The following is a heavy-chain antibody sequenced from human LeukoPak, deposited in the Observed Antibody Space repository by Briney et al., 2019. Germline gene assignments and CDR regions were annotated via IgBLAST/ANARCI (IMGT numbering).Heavy chain of an antibody. J-gene: IGHJ5*02. CDR2: INPHSGDT. CDR1: GYTFTTHG. D-gene: IGHD6-6*01. CDR3: ARGSISEGNWFDP. V-gene: IGHV1-2*02. Sequence: GASVKVSCKASGYTFTTHGITWVRQAPGQGLEWMGWINPHSGDTNYAQKFQGRVTMTRDTSISTAYMELSRLRSDDTAMYYCARGSISEGNWFDPWGQGTLVTVSS.